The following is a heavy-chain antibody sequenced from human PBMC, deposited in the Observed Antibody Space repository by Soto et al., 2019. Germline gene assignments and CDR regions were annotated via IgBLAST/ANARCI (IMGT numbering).Heavy chain of an antibody. J-gene: IGHJ5*02. CDR3: ARGDFDSSANYYAGWFDP. Sequence: ASVKVSFKASGYTFTAYYRHWLRQAPGQGLEWMGWINPNSGGTKYAQKFQGRVTMTNDTSISAAYMELSRLGSDDTAVYYCARGDFDSSANYYAGWFDPWGQGTLVTVSS. V-gene: IGHV1-2*02. CDR1: GYTFTAYY. CDR2: INPNSGGT. D-gene: IGHD3-22*01.